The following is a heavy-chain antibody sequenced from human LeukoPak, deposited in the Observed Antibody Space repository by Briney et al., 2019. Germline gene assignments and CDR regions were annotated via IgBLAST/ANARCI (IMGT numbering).Heavy chain of an antibody. Sequence: SETLSLTCTISGGSVSDYYWSWIRQSPGKGLEWIGYIYHTGSTSYSSSLKSRVTISADTSQNQFSLKLSSVTAADTAVCYCARVESYPLRNAFDIWGQGTMVTVSS. D-gene: IGHD1-14*01. CDR1: GGSVSDYY. J-gene: IGHJ3*02. CDR2: IYHTGST. V-gene: IGHV4-59*02. CDR3: ARVESYPLRNAFDI.